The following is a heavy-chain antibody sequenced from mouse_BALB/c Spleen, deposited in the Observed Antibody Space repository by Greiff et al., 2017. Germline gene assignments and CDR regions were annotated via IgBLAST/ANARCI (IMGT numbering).Heavy chain of an antibody. Sequence: QVQLKQSGPGLVAPSQSLSITCTVSGFSLTSYGVHWVRQPPGKGLEWLGVIWAGGSTNYNSALMSRLSISKDNSKSQVFLKMNSLQTDDTAMYYCAKGAPGVYYAMDYWGQGTSVTVSS. V-gene: IGHV2-9*02. J-gene: IGHJ4*01. CDR1: GFSLTSYG. CDR3: AKGAPGVYYAMDY. CDR2: IWAGGST.